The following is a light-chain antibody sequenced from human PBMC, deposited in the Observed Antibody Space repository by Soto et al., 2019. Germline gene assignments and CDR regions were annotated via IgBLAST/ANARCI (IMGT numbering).Light chain of an antibody. CDR3: QQHNTWWWT. J-gene: IGKJ1*01. CDR1: QSVSRN. CDR2: GAS. Sequence: EIVMTQSPATLSVSPGERATLSCRASQSVSRNLAWYQQKPGQAPRLLIYGASTRATGIPARFSGSGSGTEFTLTISSLQSEDFAVYYCQQHNTWWWTFGQGTKVDIK. V-gene: IGKV3-15*01.